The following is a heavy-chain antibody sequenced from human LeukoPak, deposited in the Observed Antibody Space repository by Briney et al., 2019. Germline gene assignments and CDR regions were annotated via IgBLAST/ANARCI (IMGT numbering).Heavy chain of an antibody. V-gene: IGHV3-23*01. CDR2: ISGSGGTT. D-gene: IGHD4/OR15-4a*01. CDR1: GVTFSSYA. Sequence: GGSLRLSCAVSGVTFSSYAMNWVRQTPGKGLEWVSGISGSGGTTNYADSGKGRFTISRDNFKNTLYLEMNSLRAEDTAVYYCAKDREVTMVFNFDYWGQGSLVTVSS. J-gene: IGHJ4*02. CDR3: AKDREVTMVFNFDY.